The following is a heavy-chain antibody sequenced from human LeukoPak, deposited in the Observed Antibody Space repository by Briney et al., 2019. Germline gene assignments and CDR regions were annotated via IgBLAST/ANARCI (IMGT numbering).Heavy chain of an antibody. CDR3: ARAPLPRDTLARSRPWFEDV. D-gene: IGHD5-18*01. V-gene: IGHV1-8*01. J-gene: IGHJ6*02. CDR2: MNTNSGNT. Sequence: ASVSVSCTDSVYTFTSYNIYWVCAGPGQGLERVGWMNTNSGNTGYAQKFQGRVTMSRNTSISTAYMELSSLRSEDTAVYYCARAPLPRDTLARSRPWFEDVWGQGTTVIVSS. CDR1: VYTFTSYN.